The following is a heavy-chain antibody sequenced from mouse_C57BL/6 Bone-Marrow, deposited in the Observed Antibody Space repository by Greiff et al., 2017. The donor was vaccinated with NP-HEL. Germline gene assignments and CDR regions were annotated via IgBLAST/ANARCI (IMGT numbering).Heavy chain of an antibody. CDR1: GFTFSDYY. CDR3: ARDSNYWYFDV. CDR2: INYDGSST. V-gene: IGHV5-16*01. J-gene: IGHJ1*03. Sequence: EVKLVESEGGLVQPGSSMKLSCTASGFTFSDYYMAWVRQVPEKGLEWVANINYDGSSTYYLDSLKSRFIISRDNAKNILYLRMSSLKSEDTATYYCARDSNYWYFDVWGTGTTVTVSS. D-gene: IGHD2-5*01.